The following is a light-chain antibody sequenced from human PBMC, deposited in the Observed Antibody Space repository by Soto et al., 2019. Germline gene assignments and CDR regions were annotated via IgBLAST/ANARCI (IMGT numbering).Light chain of an antibody. CDR1: QSVSNN. Sequence: IVFTQSPPSLSLFPGERATLSCRASQSVSNNYLAWYQQKPGQAPRLLIHGASTRATGIAARFSGSGSGTEFTLTISGLQSEDFATYYCQQYNNWPVTFGGGTKVDIK. CDR2: GAS. CDR3: QQYNNWPVT. J-gene: IGKJ4*01. V-gene: IGKV3D-15*01.